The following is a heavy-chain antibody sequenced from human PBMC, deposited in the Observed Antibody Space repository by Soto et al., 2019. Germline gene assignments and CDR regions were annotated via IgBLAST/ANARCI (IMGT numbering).Heavy chain of an antibody. D-gene: IGHD3-22*01. Sequence: EVQPVESGGGLVKPGGSLRLSCAASGFTFSHAWMNWVRQAPGKGLEWVGRIKSKTDGGATDYAAPVKGRFTISRDDSKNTLYLQMNSLKTEDTAMYFCTTFRYYYDSSGYYLWDFWGQGTLVTVSS. V-gene: IGHV3-15*07. CDR2: IKSKTDGGAT. CDR1: GFTFSHAW. J-gene: IGHJ4*02. CDR3: TTFRYYYDSSGYYLWDF.